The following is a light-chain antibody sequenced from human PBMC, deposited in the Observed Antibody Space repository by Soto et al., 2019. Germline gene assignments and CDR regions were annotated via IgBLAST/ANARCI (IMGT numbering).Light chain of an antibody. V-gene: IGKV1-39*01. CDR2: AAS. CDR3: HQSYSPWT. Sequence: DIQMTQSPSSLSASVGDRVTITCRASQSISSYLNWYQQKPGKAPKLLIYAASSLQSGVPSRFSGSGSGTDFTRTISSLKPEDFATYYGHQSYSPWTFGQGTKVEIK. CDR1: QSISSY. J-gene: IGKJ1*01.